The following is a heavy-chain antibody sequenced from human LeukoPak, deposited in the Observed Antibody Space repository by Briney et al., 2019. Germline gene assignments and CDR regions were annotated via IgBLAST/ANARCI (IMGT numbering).Heavy chain of an antibody. J-gene: IGHJ4*02. CDR3: AKRGVVIRAVIIVGFHKEAYYFDY. V-gene: IGHV3-23*01. CDR2: ITGSGQTK. CDR1: GFSFSDYA. Sequence: GGSLRLSCLVSGFSFSDYAMSWVRRAPGKGLEWVSAITGSGQTKYYTDSVKGRFTMSRDNSKNTLYLQMNSLRDEDTAVYFCAKRGVVIRAVIIVGFHKEAYYFDYWGQGALVTVSS. D-gene: IGHD3-10*01.